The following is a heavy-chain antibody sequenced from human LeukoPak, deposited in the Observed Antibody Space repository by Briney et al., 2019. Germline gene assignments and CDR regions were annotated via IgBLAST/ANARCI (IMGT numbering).Heavy chain of an antibody. Sequence: ASVKVSCKASGYTFTSYDINWVRQATGQGLEWMRWMNPNSGNTGYAQKFQGRVTMTRNTSISTAYMELSSLRSEDTAVYYCARFLRGSGSYYIPPYYYYYGMDVWGQGTTVTVSS. CDR3: ARFLRGSGSYYIPPYYYYYGMDV. CDR1: GYTFTSYD. V-gene: IGHV1-8*01. CDR2: MNPNSGNT. J-gene: IGHJ6*02. D-gene: IGHD3-10*01.